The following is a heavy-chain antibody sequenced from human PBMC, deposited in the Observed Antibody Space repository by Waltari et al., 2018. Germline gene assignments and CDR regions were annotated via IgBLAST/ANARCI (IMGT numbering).Heavy chain of an antibody. V-gene: IGHV1-69*10. Sequence: QVQLVQSGAEVKKPGSSVKVSCKASGGTFSSYAISWVRQAPGHGLEWMGGSIPILGIANYAQKVQGRVTITADKSTSTAYMELSSLRSEDTAVYYCARAYYDSSGYYYGGGAAFDIWGQGTMVTVSS. CDR2: SIPILGIA. CDR3: ARAYYDSSGYYYGGGAAFDI. J-gene: IGHJ3*02. CDR1: GGTFSSYA. D-gene: IGHD3-22*01.